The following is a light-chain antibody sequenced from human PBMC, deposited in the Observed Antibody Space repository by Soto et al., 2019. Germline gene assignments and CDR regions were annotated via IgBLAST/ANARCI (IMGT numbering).Light chain of an antibody. CDR1: QSLLHSNGHNS. J-gene: IGKJ2*01. V-gene: IGKV2-28*01. CDR3: MQALHCPRT. Sequence: VMTQSPLSLPFTLGEPASISCRSRQSLLHSNGHNSLDGDLQKPGQSPQLLIYLGSNRASGVPDRFSGSGSGTDFTLKISRVEAEDVGVYYCMQALHCPRTFGQGTKLEIK. CDR2: LGS.